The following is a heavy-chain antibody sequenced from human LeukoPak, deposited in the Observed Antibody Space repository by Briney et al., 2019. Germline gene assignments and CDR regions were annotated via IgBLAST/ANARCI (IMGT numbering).Heavy chain of an antibody. D-gene: IGHD6-13*01. CDR3: ARVGAAAGSFGTFDI. CDR2: IYTSGST. CDR1: GGSISSYY. V-gene: IGHV4-4*07. J-gene: IGHJ3*02. Sequence: WETLSLTCTVSGGSISSYYWSWIRQPAGKGLEWIGRIYTSGSTNYNPSLKSRVTMSVDTSKNQFSLKLSSVTAADTAVYYCARVGAAAGSFGTFDIWGQGTMVTVSS.